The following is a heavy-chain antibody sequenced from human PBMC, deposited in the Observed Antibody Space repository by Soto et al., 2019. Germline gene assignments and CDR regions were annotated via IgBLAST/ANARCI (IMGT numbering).Heavy chain of an antibody. CDR2: ISAYNGNT. D-gene: IGHD2-21*02. V-gene: IGHV1-18*01. J-gene: IGHJ6*02. Sequence: ASVKVSCKASGYTFTSYGISWVRQAPGQGLEWMGWISAYNGNTNYAQKLQGRVTMTTDTSTSTAYMELRSLRSDDTAVYYCARDRVGYCGGDCYIDSNYYYYYGMDVWGQGTTVTVSS. CDR3: ARDRVGYCGGDCYIDSNYYYYYGMDV. CDR1: GYTFTSYG.